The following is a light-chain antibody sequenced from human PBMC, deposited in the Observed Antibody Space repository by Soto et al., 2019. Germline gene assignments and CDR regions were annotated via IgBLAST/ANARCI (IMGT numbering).Light chain of an antibody. CDR2: DNN. V-gene: IGLV1-51*01. CDR1: SSNIGNNY. CDR3: GTWDSSLSAKV. J-gene: IGLJ3*02. Sequence: QAVVTQPPSVSAAPGQKVTISCSGSSSNIGNNYVSWYQHLPGTAPKLLIYDNNKRPSGIPDRFSGSKSGTSATLGITGLQTGDEADYYCGTWDSSLSAKVFGGGTKLTVL.